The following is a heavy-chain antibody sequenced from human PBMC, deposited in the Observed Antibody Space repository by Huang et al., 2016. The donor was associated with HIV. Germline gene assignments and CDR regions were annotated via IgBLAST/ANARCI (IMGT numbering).Heavy chain of an antibody. CDR2: IDHRGRT. Sequence: VQLRQWGTTLLKPSETLSLKCAVYGGSFTNHYWTWIRQSPGKGPEWIGEIDHRGRTTYNPSLRSCVSMSIDTSKNQFSLNLTAVTDADTAVYFCARPQMTDATSDSSWNYFDSWGQGTLVTVSS. J-gene: IGHJ4*02. V-gene: IGHV4-34*01. CDR3: ARPQMTDATSDSSWNYFDS. CDR1: GGSFTNHY. D-gene: IGHD2-21*02.